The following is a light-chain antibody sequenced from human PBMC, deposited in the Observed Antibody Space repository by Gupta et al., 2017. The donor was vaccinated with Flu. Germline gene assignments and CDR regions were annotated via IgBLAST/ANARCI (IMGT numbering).Light chain of an antibody. CDR1: QGIRKY. CDR3: QQHDRYPLT. CDR2: AAS. V-gene: IGKV1-17*01. J-gene: IGKJ4*01. Sequence: IQMTQSQSSLSASVGVSVTITCRASQGIRKYLGWYQQKPGKSPKRLIYAASSLQSGVPARFSGSGSGTDLTLTISSLQPEDVATYYCQQHDRYPLTFGGGTKVEIK.